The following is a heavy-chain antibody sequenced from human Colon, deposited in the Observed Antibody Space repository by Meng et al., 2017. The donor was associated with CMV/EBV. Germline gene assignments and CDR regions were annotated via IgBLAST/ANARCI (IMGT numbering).Heavy chain of an antibody. V-gene: IGHV3-43*02. Sequence: GGSLRLSCAASGFSFADYVMHWVRQVPGKGLEWVSLISGDGVSAYYADSVQGQFTISRDNSKNALYLQMNNLRTEDTALYYCGKAGGEIDDDWSGYYNFIDFWGQGTLVTVSS. CDR1: GFSFADYV. J-gene: IGHJ4*02. CDR2: ISGDGVSA. CDR3: GKAGGEIDDDWSGYYNFIDF. D-gene: IGHD3-3*01.